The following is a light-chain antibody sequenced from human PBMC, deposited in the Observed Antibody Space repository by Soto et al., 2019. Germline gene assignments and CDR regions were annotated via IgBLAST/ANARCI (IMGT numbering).Light chain of an antibody. CDR3: LQNYNYPLT. Sequence: AIEMTQSPSSLSSSVGDRVTITCRASQGIRYDLGWYQQKPGNAPKVLLQAASSLQSGVPSRFSGSGSGTDFTLTISSLQPEDVATYYCLQNYNYPLTFGGGTKVEIK. V-gene: IGKV1-6*02. J-gene: IGKJ4*01. CDR2: AAS. CDR1: QGIRYD.